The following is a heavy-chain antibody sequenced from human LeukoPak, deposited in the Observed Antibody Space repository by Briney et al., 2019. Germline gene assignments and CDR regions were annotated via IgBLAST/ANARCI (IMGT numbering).Heavy chain of an antibody. Sequence: SETLSLTCTVSGGSISNYYWSWIRQPAGKGLEWIGRFYSGGSADYNPSLKSRVTMSVDTSKNQFSLELSSVTAADTAVYYRARVYSGYDLPGSLANYYFDYWGQGTLVTVSS. CDR2: FYSGGSA. CDR3: ARVYSGYDLPGSLANYYFDY. V-gene: IGHV4-4*07. D-gene: IGHD5-12*01. CDR1: GGSISNYY. J-gene: IGHJ4*02.